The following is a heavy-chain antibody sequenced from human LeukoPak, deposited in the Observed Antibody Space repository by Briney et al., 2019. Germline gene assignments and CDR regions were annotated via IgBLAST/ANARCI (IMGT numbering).Heavy chain of an antibody. Sequence: GGSLRPSCAASGFTFDDYAMHWVRQSPGKGLEWVSGITWNSASVHYADSVKGRFTISRDNANNSLYLQMNSLRPEDTAFYYCAKDPNSSPHWYFDLWGRGTLVTVSS. V-gene: IGHV3-9*01. CDR3: AKDPNSSPHWYFDL. CDR2: ITWNSASV. D-gene: IGHD2-2*01. CDR1: GFTFDDYA. J-gene: IGHJ2*01.